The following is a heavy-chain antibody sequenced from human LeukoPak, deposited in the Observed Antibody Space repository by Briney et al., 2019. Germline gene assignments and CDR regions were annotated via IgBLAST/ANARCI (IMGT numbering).Heavy chain of an antibody. CDR3: ARTSDFLSGYFTGGVFDY. CDR2: TYYRSKWYY. V-gene: IGHV6-1*01. J-gene: IGHJ4*02. Sequence: SQTLSLTCAISGDSVSSNSAGWNWIRQSPSRGLGWLGRTYYRSKWYYDYAVSVKSRITINPDTSKNQFSLQLNSVTPEDTAVYYCARTSDFLSGYFTGGVFDYWGQGTLVTVSS. CDR1: GDSVSSNSAG. D-gene: IGHD3-3*01.